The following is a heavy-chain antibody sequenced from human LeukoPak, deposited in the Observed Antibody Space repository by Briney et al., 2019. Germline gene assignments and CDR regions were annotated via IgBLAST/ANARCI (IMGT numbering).Heavy chain of an antibody. J-gene: IGHJ4*02. CDR2: FFSGGTT. CDR1: GLILSGDY. D-gene: IGHD3-10*01. CDR3: AKAEMVRGVIISTTFDY. Sequence: PGGSLRFSCAASGLILSGDYVSWVRQAPGQGLEWVSIFFSGGTTYYADSVKGRFTISRDNSKNTWCLQMNSLRAEDTAVYYCAKAEMVRGVIISTTFDYWGQGTLVTVSS. V-gene: IGHV3-66*01.